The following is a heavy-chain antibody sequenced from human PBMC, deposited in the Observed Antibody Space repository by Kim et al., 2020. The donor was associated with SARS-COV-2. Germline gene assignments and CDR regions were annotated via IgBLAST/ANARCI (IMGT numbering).Heavy chain of an antibody. J-gene: IGHJ4*02. D-gene: IGHD6-19*01. CDR3: ARNSGWYD. CDR1: GFMFISND. V-gene: IGHV3-23*01. Sequence: GGSLRLSCAASGFMFISNDMTWVRQAPGKGLEWVSTITGSDDNTYYADSVRGRFTISRDNSKNTLFLQLNSLRAEDTAIYFCARNSGWYDWGQGTLVTVSS. CDR2: ITGSDDNT.